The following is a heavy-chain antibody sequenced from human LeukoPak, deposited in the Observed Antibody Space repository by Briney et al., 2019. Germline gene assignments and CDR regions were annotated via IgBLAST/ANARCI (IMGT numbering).Heavy chain of an antibody. D-gene: IGHD5-12*01. CDR2: ISYDGSNK. V-gene: IGHV3-30-3*01. J-gene: IGHJ4*02. Sequence: GRSLRLSCAASGFTFSSYAMHWVRQAPDKGLEWVAVISYDGSNKYYADSVKGRFTISRDNSKNTLYLQMNSLRAEDTAVYYCARDDSGYDYLLGYWGQGTLVTVSS. CDR1: GFTFSSYA. CDR3: ARDDSGYDYLLGY.